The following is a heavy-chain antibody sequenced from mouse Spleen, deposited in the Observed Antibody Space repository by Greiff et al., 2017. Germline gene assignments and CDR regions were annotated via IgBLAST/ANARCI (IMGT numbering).Heavy chain of an antibody. CDR3: ARQGDDYDGGYFDY. D-gene: IGHD2-4*01. J-gene: IGHJ2*01. CDR1: GFTFSSYG. V-gene: IGHV5-6*02. Sequence: DVKLVESGGDLVKPGGSLKLSCAASGFTFSSYGMSWVRQTPDKRLEWVATISSGGSYTYYPDSVKGRFTISRDNAKNTLYLQMSSLKSEDTAMYYCARQGDDYDGGYFDYWGQGTTLTVSS. CDR2: ISSGGSYT.